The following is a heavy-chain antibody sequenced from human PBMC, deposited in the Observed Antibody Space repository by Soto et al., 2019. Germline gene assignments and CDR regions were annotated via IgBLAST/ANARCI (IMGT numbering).Heavy chain of an antibody. CDR2: ISGSGGST. D-gene: IGHD6-19*01. J-gene: IGHJ3*02. CDR3: ASSGWYLDAFDI. V-gene: IGHV3-23*01. Sequence: GGSLRLSCAASGFTFSSYAMSWVRQAQGKGLEWVSAISGSGGSTYYADSVKGRFTISRDNSKNTLYLQMNSLRAEDTAVYYCASSGWYLDAFDIWGQGTMVTVSS. CDR1: GFTFSSYA.